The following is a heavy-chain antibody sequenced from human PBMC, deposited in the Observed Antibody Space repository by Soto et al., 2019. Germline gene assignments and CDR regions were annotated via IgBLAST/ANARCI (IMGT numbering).Heavy chain of an antibody. Sequence: SEIRSLAYGVSGYSIKRGYYWAWIRQPPEQGLEWIGSVYQSGSTYYNPSLKTRGTISVDTSKKRFSLKVRSATAADTATYYCPVGSCATACCARESFHHLGQGTLVNVS. CDR2: VYQSGST. CDR1: GYSIKRGYY. V-gene: IGHV4-38-2*01. CDR3: PVGSCATACCARESFHH. J-gene: IGHJ1*01. D-gene: IGHD2-15*01.